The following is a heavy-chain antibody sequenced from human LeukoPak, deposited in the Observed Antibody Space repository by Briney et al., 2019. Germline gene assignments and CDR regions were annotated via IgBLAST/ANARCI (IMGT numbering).Heavy chain of an antibody. Sequence: SETLSLTCAVYGGSFSGYYWSWIRQPPGKGLEWIGEINHSGSTNYNPSLKSRVTISVDTSKNQFSLKLSSVTAADTAVYYCARDPVSRPRGMDVWGQGTTVTVSS. J-gene: IGHJ6*02. V-gene: IGHV4-34*01. CDR2: INHSGST. CDR3: ARDPVSRPRGMDV. CDR1: GGSFSGYY.